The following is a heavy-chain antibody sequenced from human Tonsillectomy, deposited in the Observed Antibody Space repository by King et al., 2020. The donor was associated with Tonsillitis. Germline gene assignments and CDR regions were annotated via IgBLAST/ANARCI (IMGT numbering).Heavy chain of an antibody. V-gene: IGHV1-69*09. CDR2: IIPILGIA. D-gene: IGHD6-19*01. CDR3: VSIAVAGGAAGYFDY. Sequence: QLVQSGAEVKKPGSSVKVSCKASGGTFSSYAISWVRQAPGQGLEWMGRIIPILGIANYAQKFQGRVTITADKSTSTAYMELSSLRSEDTAVYYCVSIAVAGGAAGYFDYWGQGTLVTVSS. CDR1: GGTFSSYA. J-gene: IGHJ4*02.